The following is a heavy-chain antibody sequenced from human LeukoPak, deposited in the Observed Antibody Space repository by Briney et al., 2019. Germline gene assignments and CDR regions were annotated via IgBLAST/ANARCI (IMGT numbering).Heavy chain of an antibody. CDR1: GGTFSSYA. J-gene: IGHJ5*02. CDR2: IIPIFGTA. CDR3: ADRRDDYGGNWFDP. Sequence: SVKVSCKASGGTFSSYAISWVRQAPGQGFEWMGGIIPIFGTANYAQKFQGRVTITADESTSTAYMELSSLRSEDTAVYYCADRRDDYGGNWFDPWGQGTLVTVSS. D-gene: IGHD4-23*01. V-gene: IGHV1-69*13.